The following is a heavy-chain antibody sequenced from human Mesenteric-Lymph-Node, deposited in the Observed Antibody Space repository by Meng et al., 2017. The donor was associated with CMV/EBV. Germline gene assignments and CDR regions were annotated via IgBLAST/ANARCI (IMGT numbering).Heavy chain of an antibody. CDR2: ISSTSSVE. J-gene: IGHJ4*02. Sequence: GGSLRLSCTASGFAFSDYYMSWIRQAPGKGLEWLAFISSTSSVEFYADSVRGRFTISRDNSKNTLYLQMNSLRAEDTAVYYCAKGTGAFDYWGQGTLVTVSS. V-gene: IGHV3-11*06. D-gene: IGHD3/OR15-3a*01. CDR3: AKGTGAFDY. CDR1: GFAFSDYY.